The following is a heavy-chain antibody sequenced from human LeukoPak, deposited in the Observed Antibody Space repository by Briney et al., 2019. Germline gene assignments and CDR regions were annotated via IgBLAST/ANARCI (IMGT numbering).Heavy chain of an antibody. V-gene: IGHV1-2*02. Sequence: GASVKVSCKASGYTFTGYYMHWARQAPGQGLEWMGWINPNSGDTNYAQKFQGRVTMTRDTSIRTAYLELSGLRSDDTAVYYCAKNPYEYYLDYWGQGTLVTVSS. CDR1: GYTFTGYY. J-gene: IGHJ4*02. D-gene: IGHD5-12*01. CDR3: AKNPYEYYLDY. CDR2: INPNSGDT.